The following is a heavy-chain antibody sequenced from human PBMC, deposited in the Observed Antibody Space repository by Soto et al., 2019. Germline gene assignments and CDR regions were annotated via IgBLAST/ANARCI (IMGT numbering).Heavy chain of an antibody. CDR1: GDTFNFYT. D-gene: IGHD3-10*01. V-gene: IGHV1-69*02. CDR3: ATNYGSGSTHFDN. J-gene: IGHJ4*02. CDR2: IIPMLGMS. Sequence: QVQLVQSGAEVKTPGSSVKVSCTASGDTFNFYTLSWVRQAPGQGLEWMGRIIPMLGMSNYAQKFKGRVTMIAAKSPRTVYIVLSGLRSEDRALYYCATNYGSGSTHFDNWGQGTLVTVSS.